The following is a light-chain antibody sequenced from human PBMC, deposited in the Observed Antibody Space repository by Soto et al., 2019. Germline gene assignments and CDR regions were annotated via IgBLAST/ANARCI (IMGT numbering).Light chain of an antibody. CDR3: SSYTSSSTPL. CDR2: DVS. V-gene: IGLV2-14*01. CDR1: SSDVGGYNY. J-gene: IGLJ2*01. Sequence: QSALTQPASVSGSPGQSITISCTGTSSDVGGYNYVSWYQQHPGKAPKLMIYDVSNRPSGVSNRFSGSKSGNTASLTISGLQAEDEADYSCSSYTSSSTPLFGGGTKVTVL.